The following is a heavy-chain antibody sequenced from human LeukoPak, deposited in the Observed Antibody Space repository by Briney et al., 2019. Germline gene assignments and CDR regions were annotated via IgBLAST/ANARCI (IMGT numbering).Heavy chain of an antibody. V-gene: IGHV3-23*01. D-gene: IGHD6-19*01. CDR2: ISGSGGST. CDR1: GFTFSSYA. CDR3: AKTPNKIAVAGTGFYYFDY. J-gene: IGHJ4*02. Sequence: GGSLRLSCVASGFTFSSYAMSWVRQAPGKGLEWVSAISGSGGSTYYADSVKGRFTISRDNSKNTLYLQMNSLRAEDTAVYYCAKTPNKIAVAGTGFYYFDYWGQGTLVTVSS.